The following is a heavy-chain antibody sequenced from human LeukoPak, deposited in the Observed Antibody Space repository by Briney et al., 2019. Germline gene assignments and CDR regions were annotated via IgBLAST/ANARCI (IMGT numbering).Heavy chain of an antibody. CDR2: ISSSSSYI. CDR3: ARTNYDILTSYPYFDY. CDR1: GFTFSSYS. V-gene: IGHV3-21*01. J-gene: IGHJ4*02. Sequence: GGSLRLSCAASGFTFSSYSMNWVRQAPGKGLEWVSSISSSSSYIYYADSVKGRFTISRDNAKNSLYLQMNSLRAEDTAVYYCARTNYDILTSYPYFDYWGQGTLVTVSS. D-gene: IGHD3-9*01.